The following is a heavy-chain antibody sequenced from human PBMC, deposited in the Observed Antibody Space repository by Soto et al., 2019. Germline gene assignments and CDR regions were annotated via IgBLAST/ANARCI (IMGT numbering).Heavy chain of an antibody. CDR1: GYTFTSYA. CDR3: ARESSSSSWYWGYYFDH. V-gene: IGHV1-3*01. Sequence: QVQLVQSGAEVKKPGASVKVSCKASGYTFTSYAMHWVRQAPGQRLEWMGWINAGNGNTKYSQKFQGRVTVTRDTSASTAYMELSSLRSEDTAVYYCARESSSSSWYWGYYFDHWGQGTLVTVSS. D-gene: IGHD6-13*01. J-gene: IGHJ4*02. CDR2: INAGNGNT.